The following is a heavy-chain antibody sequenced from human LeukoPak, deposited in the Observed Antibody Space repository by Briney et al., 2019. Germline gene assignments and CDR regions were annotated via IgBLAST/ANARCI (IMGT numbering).Heavy chain of an antibody. CDR3: ASIAARGDH. CDR1: GVSIDRSTYY. Sequence: SETLSLTCTVPGVSIDRSTYYWGWIRQPPGKGLEWIGSIYYAGSTYYSPSLKSRVTLSVDTSKNHFSLKLNSVTAADTAVYYCASIAARGDHWGPGTLVTVFS. J-gene: IGHJ4*02. CDR2: IYYAGST. V-gene: IGHV4-39*02. D-gene: IGHD2-15*01.